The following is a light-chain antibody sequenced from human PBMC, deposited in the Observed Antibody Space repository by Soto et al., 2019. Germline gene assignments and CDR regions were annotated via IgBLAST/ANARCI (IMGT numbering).Light chain of an antibody. CDR3: QQYNNWPPLT. J-gene: IGKJ4*01. V-gene: IGKV3D-15*01. CDR1: QSVSSN. Sequence: EIVMTQSPATLSVSAGESVTHSCRASQSVSSNLAWYQQKPGQAPRLLIYGASTRATGIPARFSGSGSGTDFTLTISSLQSEDFAVYYCQQYNNWPPLTFGGGTKVEIK. CDR2: GAS.